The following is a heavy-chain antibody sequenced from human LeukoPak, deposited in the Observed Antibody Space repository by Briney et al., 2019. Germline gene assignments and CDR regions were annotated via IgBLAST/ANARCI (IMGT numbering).Heavy chain of an antibody. V-gene: IGHV3-53*01. J-gene: IGHJ4*02. CDR1: GFTVSSNY. CDR2: IYSGGST. Sequence: GGSLRLSCAASGFTVSSNYMSWVRQAPGKGLEWVSVIYSGGSTYYADSVKGRFTISRDNSKNTLYLQMNSLRAEDTAVYYCVRIWYGGNYFDYWGQGTLVTVSS. CDR3: VRIWYGGNYFDY. D-gene: IGHD4-23*01.